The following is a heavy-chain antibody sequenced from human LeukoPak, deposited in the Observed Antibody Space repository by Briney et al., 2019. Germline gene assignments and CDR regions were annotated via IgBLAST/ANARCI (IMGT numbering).Heavy chain of an antibody. D-gene: IGHD2-21*02. V-gene: IGHV3-23*01. CDR1: GFPFSRHA. CDR3: VREAGYCASVCLKSKWFHP. Sequence: PGRSLRLSCAASGFPFSRHAKSWVRQPQGKGLELDSASSNGETYYADSGRGRFTISRDDSKNPVYLPMNPLRDEDTALYYCVREAGYCASVCLKSKWFHPLGPGTLVTVSS. CDR2: SSNGET. J-gene: IGHJ5*02.